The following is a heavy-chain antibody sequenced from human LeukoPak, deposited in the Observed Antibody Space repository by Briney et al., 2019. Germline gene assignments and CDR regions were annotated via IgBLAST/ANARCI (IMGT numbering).Heavy chain of an antibody. D-gene: IGHD3-9*01. Sequence: SETLSLTCTVSGGSISSYYWSWIRQPPGKGLEWIGYIYYSGSTNYNPSLKSRVTISVDTSKNQFSLKLSSVTAADTAVYYCARMDYDILTGSAPNWFDPWGQGTLVTVSS. CDR2: IYYSGST. J-gene: IGHJ5*02. V-gene: IGHV4-59*01. CDR3: ARMDYDILTGSAPNWFDP. CDR1: GGSISSYY.